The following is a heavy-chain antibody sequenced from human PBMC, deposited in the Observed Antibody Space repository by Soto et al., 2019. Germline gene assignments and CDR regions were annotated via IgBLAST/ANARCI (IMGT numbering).Heavy chain of an antibody. Sequence: ASVKVSCKASGYTFTSYGISWVRQAPGQGLEWMGWISAYNGNTNYAQKLQGRVTMTTDTSTSTAYMELRSLRSDDKAVYYCARGYCSSTSCYDWKNWFDPWGQGTLVTVSS. D-gene: IGHD2-2*01. CDR1: GYTFTSYG. CDR3: ARGYCSSTSCYDWKNWFDP. V-gene: IGHV1-18*01. CDR2: ISAYNGNT. J-gene: IGHJ5*02.